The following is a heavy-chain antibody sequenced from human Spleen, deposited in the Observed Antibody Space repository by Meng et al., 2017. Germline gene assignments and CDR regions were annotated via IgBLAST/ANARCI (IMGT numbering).Heavy chain of an antibody. Sequence: QVQLQQWGAGLLNPPETLSLTCAVYGGSFSGYYWTWIRQPPGKGLESIGEINHSGSTNYNPSLKSRVTISVDTSKNQFSLNLRSVTAADTAVYYCARGNVATFLGYWGQGTLVTVSS. CDR2: INHSGST. V-gene: IGHV4-34*01. D-gene: IGHD5-12*01. J-gene: IGHJ4*02. CDR3: ARGNVATFLGY. CDR1: GGSFSGYY.